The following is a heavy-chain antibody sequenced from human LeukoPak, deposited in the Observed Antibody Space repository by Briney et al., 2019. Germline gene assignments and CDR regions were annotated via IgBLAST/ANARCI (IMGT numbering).Heavy chain of an antibody. CDR2: INHSGST. Sequence: SETLSLTCAVYGGSFSGYYWSWIRQPPGKGLEWIGEINHSGSTNYNPSLKSRVTISVDTSKNQFSLKLSSVTAADTAVYYCARDPYSSGWNLYYYYYGMDVWGQGTTVTVSS. D-gene: IGHD6-19*01. CDR3: ARDPYSSGWNLYYYYYGMDV. V-gene: IGHV4-34*01. CDR1: GGSFSGYY. J-gene: IGHJ6*02.